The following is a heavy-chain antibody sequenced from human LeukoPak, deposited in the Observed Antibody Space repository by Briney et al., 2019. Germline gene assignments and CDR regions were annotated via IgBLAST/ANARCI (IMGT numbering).Heavy chain of an antibody. CDR2: IIAYNGNT. CDR3: VRFPRGRTHYFDY. V-gene: IGHV1-18*01. D-gene: IGHD1-26*01. CDR1: GYTFTRYG. J-gene: IGHJ4*02. Sequence: ASVKVSCKASGYTFTRYGISWVRQAPGQGREWMGWIIAYNGNTNYAQKLQGRVTMTTDTSTSTAYMELRSLRSDDTAVYYCVRFPRGRTHYFDYWGQGTLVTVSS.